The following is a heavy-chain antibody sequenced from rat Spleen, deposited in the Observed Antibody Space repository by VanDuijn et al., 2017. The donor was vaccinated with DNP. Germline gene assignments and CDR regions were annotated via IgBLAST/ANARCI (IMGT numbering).Heavy chain of an antibody. CDR2: ISDSGGFT. Sequence: EVQLVESGGGLVHPGRSMKVSCAASGFTFSKYGMAWVRQAPKKGLEWVAYISDSGGFTCYRDSVKGRFTISRDNAKSTLYLQMDSLRSEDTATYYCARHRTIMPYYYAMDAWGQGASVTVSS. J-gene: IGHJ4*01. V-gene: IGHV5-25*01. CDR3: ARHRTIMPYYYAMDA. CDR1: GFTFSKYG. D-gene: IGHD1-12*01.